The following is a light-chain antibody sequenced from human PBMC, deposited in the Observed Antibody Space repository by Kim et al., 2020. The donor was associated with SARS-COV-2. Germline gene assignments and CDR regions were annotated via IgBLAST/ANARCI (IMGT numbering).Light chain of an antibody. Sequence: QLVLTQSPSASASLGASVKLTCTLSSGHSTYAIAWHQQQPAKGPRYLMKVDSDGSHNKGDGIPDRFSGSSSGAERYLTISSLQSEDEADYYCQTWDTGIRVFGGGTKVTVL. J-gene: IGLJ3*02. CDR2: VDSDGSH. CDR3: QTWDTGIRV. V-gene: IGLV4-69*01. CDR1: SGHSTYA.